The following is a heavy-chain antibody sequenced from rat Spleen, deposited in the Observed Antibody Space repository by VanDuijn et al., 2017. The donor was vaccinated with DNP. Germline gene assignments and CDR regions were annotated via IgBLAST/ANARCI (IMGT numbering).Heavy chain of an antibody. V-gene: IGHV6-6*01. CDR3: AWTAY. J-gene: IGHJ3*01. Sequence: EVQVLESGGGLVQPGNSLKLSCATSGFTFSPAWMYCYRQVPEKRLEWVARMKTKSHNYATDYTESVKGRSTISRYDSKSSIYLQMNNLKEEDTVIYYCAWTAYWGQGTLVTVSS. CDR2: MKTKSHNYAT. CDR1: GFTFSPAW.